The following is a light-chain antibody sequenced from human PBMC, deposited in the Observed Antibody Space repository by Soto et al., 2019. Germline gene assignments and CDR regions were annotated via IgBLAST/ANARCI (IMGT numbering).Light chain of an antibody. CDR1: SSDVGGYNY. CDR3: SSYTSSTTSS. CDR2: DVS. Sequence: QSALTQPASVSGSPGQSITISCTGTSSDVGGYNYVSWYQQHPGKAPKLMIYDVSNRPSGVSNRFSGSKSGNTASLTISGLQAADEADYYCSSYTSSTTSSFGTGTKLTVL. J-gene: IGLJ1*01. V-gene: IGLV2-14*03.